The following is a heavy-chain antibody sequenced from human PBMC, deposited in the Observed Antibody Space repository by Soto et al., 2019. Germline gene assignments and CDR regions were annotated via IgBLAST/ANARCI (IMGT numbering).Heavy chain of an antibody. V-gene: IGHV4-4*02. CDR2: SYHSGAT. CDR3: ARHIEVSGTRGFDF. Sequence: QVQLQESGPGLMKPSGTLSLTCAVSGGSISTNWWSWVRQPPGKGLEWIGESYHSGATNYNPSLKKPVTMPVDKSQNHLSLNLNSVTAADTAGYYCARHIEVSGTRGFDFWGHGTLVTVSS. D-gene: IGHD2-21*01. CDR1: GGSISTNW. J-gene: IGHJ4*01.